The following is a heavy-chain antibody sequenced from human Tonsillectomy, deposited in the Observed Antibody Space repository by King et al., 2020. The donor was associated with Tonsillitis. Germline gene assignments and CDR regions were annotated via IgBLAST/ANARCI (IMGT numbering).Heavy chain of an antibody. CDR1: GGSISSSSYY. J-gene: IGHJ4*02. V-gene: IGHV4-39*01. D-gene: IGHD5-12*01. CDR3: ARLHLRYSGYDVNYFDY. CDR2: IYYSGST. Sequence: QLQESGPGLVKPSETLSLTCTVSGGSISSSSYYWGWIRQPPGKGLEWIGSIYYSGSTYYNPSLKSRVTISVDTSKNQFSLKLSSVTAADTAVYYCARLHLRYSGYDVNYFDYWGQGTLVTVSS.